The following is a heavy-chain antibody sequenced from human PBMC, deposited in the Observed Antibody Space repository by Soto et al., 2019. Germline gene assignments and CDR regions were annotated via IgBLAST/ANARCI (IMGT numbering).Heavy chain of an antibody. CDR1: VFSFSSYS. J-gene: IGHJ4*02. Sequence: GGSLRLSCAASVFSFSSYSMTLVRQSPGKGLQCVSAISGSGASTYYADSVKGRFTISRDNYKNTLHLQMNSLRAEDKAIYYCANVRPTRFSEFWGKGAMVTVSS. D-gene: IGHD2-15*01. CDR2: ISGSGAST. V-gene: IGHV3-23*01. CDR3: ANVRPTRFSEF.